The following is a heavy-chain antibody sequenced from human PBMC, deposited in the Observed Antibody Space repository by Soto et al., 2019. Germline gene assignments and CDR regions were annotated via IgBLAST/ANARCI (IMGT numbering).Heavy chain of an antibody. J-gene: IGHJ3*02. CDR2: ISSSSSTI. D-gene: IGHD2-15*01. CDR1: GFTFSSYS. CDR3: ARDSGYCSGGSCYGDDAFDI. Sequence: GGSLRLSCAASGFTFSSYSMNWVRQAPGKGLEWVSYISSSSSTIYYADSVKGRFTISRDNAKNSLYLQMNSLRADDTAVYYCARDSGYCSGGSCYGDDAFDIWGQGTMVTVSS. V-gene: IGHV3-48*01.